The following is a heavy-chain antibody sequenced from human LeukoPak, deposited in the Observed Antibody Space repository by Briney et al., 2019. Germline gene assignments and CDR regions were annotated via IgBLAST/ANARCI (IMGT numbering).Heavy chain of an antibody. J-gene: IGHJ4*02. D-gene: IGHD3-22*01. Sequence: ASVQVSCKVPGYTLTELSMHWVRQAPGKGLEWMGGFDPEDGETIYAQKFQGRVTMTEDTSTDTAYMELSSLRSEDTAVYYCATSRDYYDSSGYYSDYWGQGTLVTVSS. V-gene: IGHV1-24*01. CDR1: GYTLTELS. CDR3: ATSRDYYDSSGYYSDY. CDR2: FDPEDGET.